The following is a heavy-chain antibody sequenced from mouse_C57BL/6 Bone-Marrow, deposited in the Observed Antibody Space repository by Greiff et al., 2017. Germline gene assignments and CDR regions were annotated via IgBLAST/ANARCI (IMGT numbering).Heavy chain of an antibody. CDR1: GFTFSSYG. CDR2: ISSGGSYT. CDR3: ARHPQFITTVVAHFDY. V-gene: IGHV5-6*01. Sequence: EVQLVESGGDLVKPGGSLKLSCAASGFTFSSYGMSWVRQTPDKRLEWVATISSGGSYTYYPDSVKGRFTISRDNAKNTLYLQMSSLKSEDTAMYYCARHPQFITTVVAHFDYWGQGTTLTVSS. D-gene: IGHD1-1*01. J-gene: IGHJ2*01.